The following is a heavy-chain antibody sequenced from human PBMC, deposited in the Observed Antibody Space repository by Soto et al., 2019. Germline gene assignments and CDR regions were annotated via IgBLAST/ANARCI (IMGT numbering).Heavy chain of an antibody. D-gene: IGHD5-12*01. CDR1: GYTFTSYG. CDR3: ARWLQRRPLDY. CDR2: ITVSNGKP. J-gene: IGHJ4*02. V-gene: IGHV1-18*01. Sequence: QVQLVQSGGAVKRPGASVKVSCKTSGYTFTSYGIGWVRQSPGQGLEYMGWITVSNGKPNYAQKFQDRVTMTADTSKYTAYMGLRSLKSDDTAVYYCARWLQRRPLDYWGKGNLVTVSS.